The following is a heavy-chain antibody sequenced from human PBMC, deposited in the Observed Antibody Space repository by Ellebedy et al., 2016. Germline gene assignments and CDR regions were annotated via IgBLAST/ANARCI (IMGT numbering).Heavy chain of an antibody. Sequence: GGSLRLXXAASGFSFSSYSMNWVRQAPGKGLEWVSCITSTSMHIYYADSVKGRFTISRDNAKNSLYLQMNSLTDEDTAVYYCARAWGYEGVLVDPWGQGTLVTVSS. V-gene: IGHV3-21*01. CDR2: ITSTSMHI. CDR1: GFSFSSYS. J-gene: IGHJ5*02. D-gene: IGHD7-27*01. CDR3: ARAWGYEGVLVDP.